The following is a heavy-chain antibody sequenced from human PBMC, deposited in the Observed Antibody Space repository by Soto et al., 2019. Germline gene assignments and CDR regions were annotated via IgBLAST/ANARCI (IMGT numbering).Heavy chain of an antibody. CDR1: GFTFENFA. CDR2: IDWNSGTI. D-gene: IGHD2-21*02. Sequence: EMQLVESGGGLVQPGRSLRLSCAVSGFTFENFALHWVRQAPGKGLEWVSGIDWNSGTIAYADSVKGRFTLSRDSATSSLYLHLDGLRPEDTAFSYCAKAPKVVTHWFDRWGQGTRVNVSS. CDR3: AKAPKVVTHWFDR. J-gene: IGHJ5*02. V-gene: IGHV3-9*01.